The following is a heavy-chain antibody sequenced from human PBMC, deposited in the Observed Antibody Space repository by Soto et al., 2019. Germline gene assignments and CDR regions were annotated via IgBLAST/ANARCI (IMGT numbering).Heavy chain of an antibody. CDR2: IYYSGST. CDR3: ASLVVTAHNWFDP. Sequence: QVQLQESGPGLVKPSQTLSLTCTVSGGSISSGDYYWSWIRQPPGKGLEWIGYIYYSGSTYYNPYLKSRVTISVDTSKNQCSLKLSSVTAADTAVYYCASLVVTAHNWFDPWGQGTLVTVSS. J-gene: IGHJ5*02. CDR1: GGSISSGDYY. V-gene: IGHV4-30-4*01. D-gene: IGHD2-21*02.